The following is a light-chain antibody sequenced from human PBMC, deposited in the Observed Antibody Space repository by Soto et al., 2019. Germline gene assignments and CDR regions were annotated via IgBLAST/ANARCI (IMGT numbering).Light chain of an antibody. Sequence: QSALTQPASVSGSPGQSITISCTGTNSDVGGYNYVSWYQQHPGTAPKLMIFDVSTRPSGVSNRFSGSKSGNTASLTISGRLAEDEADYYCSSYTSSRTLVFGGGTRLTVL. CDR2: DVS. V-gene: IGLV2-14*03. CDR3: SSYTSSRTLV. CDR1: NSDVGGYNY. J-gene: IGLJ2*01.